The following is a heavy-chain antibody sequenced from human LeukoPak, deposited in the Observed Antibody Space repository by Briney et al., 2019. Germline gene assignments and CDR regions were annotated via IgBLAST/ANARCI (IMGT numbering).Heavy chain of an antibody. J-gene: IGHJ4*02. D-gene: IGHD6-19*01. CDR3: AREQWLAYYFDY. Sequence: PSETLSLTCAVYGGSVSGYYWSWIRQPPGKGLEWIGEINHSGSTNYNPSLKSRVTISVDTSKNQFSLKLSSVTAADTAVYYCAREQWLAYYFDYWGQGTLVTVSS. CDR2: INHSGST. V-gene: IGHV4-34*01. CDR1: GGSVSGYY.